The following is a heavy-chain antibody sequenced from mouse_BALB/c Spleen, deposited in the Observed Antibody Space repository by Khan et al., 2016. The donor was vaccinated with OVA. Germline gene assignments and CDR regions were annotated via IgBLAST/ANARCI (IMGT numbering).Heavy chain of an antibody. CDR3: AGLAYYYDSEGFAY. D-gene: IGHD1-1*01. CDR1: GFTFSTYG. V-gene: IGHV5-6*01. Sequence: EVELVESGGDVVKPGGSLKLSCAASGFTFSTYGMSWVRQTPDKRLEWVATVSTGGHYTYYPDTVKGRFTISRDNAKNTLYLKMSSLKSEDTAMFYCAGLAYYYDSEGFAYWGQGTLVTVSA. CDR2: VSTGGHYT. J-gene: IGHJ3*01.